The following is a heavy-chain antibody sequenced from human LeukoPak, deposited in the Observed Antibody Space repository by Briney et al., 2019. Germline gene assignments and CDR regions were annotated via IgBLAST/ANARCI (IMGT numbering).Heavy chain of an antibody. J-gene: IGHJ4*02. D-gene: IGHD5-18*01. CDR3: AREYADTAMAFDY. CDR1: GFTFSSYG. Sequence: GGSLRLSCAASGFTFSSYGMHWARQAPGKGLEWVAVIWYDGSNKYYADSVKGRFTISRDNSKNTLYLQMNSLRAEDTAVYYCAREYADTAMAFDYWGQGTLVTVSS. V-gene: IGHV3-33*01. CDR2: IWYDGSNK.